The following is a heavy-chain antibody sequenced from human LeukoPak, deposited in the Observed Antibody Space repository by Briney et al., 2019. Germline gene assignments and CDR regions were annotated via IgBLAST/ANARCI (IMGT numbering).Heavy chain of an antibody. V-gene: IGHV3-23*01. J-gene: IGHJ5*02. CDR3: AKGSSGYFVDL. CDR1: GFIFNNYG. D-gene: IGHD3-22*01. Sequence: GSLRLSCAASGFIFNNYGLIWVRQALGRGLEWVSAISNDGGGTMYADFVKGRFTISRDNSKNTLFLQMNSLRAEDTALYYCAKGSSGYFVDLWGQGTLVTVSS. CDR2: ISNDGGGT.